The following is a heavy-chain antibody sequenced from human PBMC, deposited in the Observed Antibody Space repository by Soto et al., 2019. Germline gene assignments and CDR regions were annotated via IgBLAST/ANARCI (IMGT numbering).Heavy chain of an antibody. J-gene: IGHJ3*02. V-gene: IGHV3-9*01. Sequence: SLRLSCAASGFTFDVYAMHWVRQAPGKGLEWVSGISWNSGSIGYADSVKGRFTISRDNAKNSLYLQMNSLRAEDTALYYCAKDTRHYYDSSGYFAAFDIWGQGTMVTVSS. CDR3: AKDTRHYYDSSGYFAAFDI. D-gene: IGHD3-22*01. CDR2: ISWNSGSI. CDR1: GFTFDVYA.